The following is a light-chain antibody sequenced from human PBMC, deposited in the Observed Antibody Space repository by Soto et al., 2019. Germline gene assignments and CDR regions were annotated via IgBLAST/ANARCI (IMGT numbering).Light chain of an antibody. Sequence: EIVLTQSPSTLSLSPGERATLSCRASQSFRGLLAWYQQKPGQAPRLLIYEAYNRATGIPPRVSGSGSGTDFTLTISSLEPEDSAVYYCQQRHMWPITFGQGTRLEIK. CDR3: QQRHMWPIT. CDR2: EAY. V-gene: IGKV3-11*01. J-gene: IGKJ5*01. CDR1: QSFRGL.